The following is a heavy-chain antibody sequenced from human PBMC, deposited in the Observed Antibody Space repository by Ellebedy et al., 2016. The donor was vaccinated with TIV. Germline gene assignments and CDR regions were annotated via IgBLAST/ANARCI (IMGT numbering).Heavy chain of an antibody. CDR2: ISADNGDT. CDR1: GYTFTSYG. Sequence: ALVKVSCKASGYTFTSYGISWVRQAPGQGLEWMGWISADNGDTNYAQKFQGRVSMTTDTSTNTAYMELRSLRSDDTALYYCARDNYWELLGIDDWGQGTLVTVSS. CDR3: ARDNYWELLGIDD. D-gene: IGHD1-26*01. J-gene: IGHJ4*02. V-gene: IGHV1-18*01.